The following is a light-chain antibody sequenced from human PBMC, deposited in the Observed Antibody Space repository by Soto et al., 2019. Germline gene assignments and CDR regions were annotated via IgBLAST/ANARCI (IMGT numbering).Light chain of an antibody. CDR1: SSDVGGYNY. J-gene: IGLJ1*01. CDR3: ASYAGRSNYV. Sequence: QSVLTQPPSASGSPGQSVIISCTGTSSDVGGYNYVSWYQQHPGKAPKLLIYEVTRRPSGVPDRLSGSKSGNTASLTVSGLQAEDEADYYCASYAGRSNYVFGTGTKVTVL. V-gene: IGLV2-8*01. CDR2: EVT.